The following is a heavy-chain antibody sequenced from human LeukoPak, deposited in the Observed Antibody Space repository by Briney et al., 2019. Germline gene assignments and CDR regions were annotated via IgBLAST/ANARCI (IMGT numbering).Heavy chain of an antibody. V-gene: IGHV1-2*02. Sequence: ASVKVSCKASGYTFTGYYMHWVRQAPGQGLEWMGWLTPNSGGTHYAQKFQGRVTMTRDTSISTAYMELSRLRSDDTAVYYCARVRYCSSTSCHDFDYWGQGTLVTVPS. CDR3: ARVRYCSSTSCHDFDY. CDR1: GYTFTGYY. D-gene: IGHD2-2*01. J-gene: IGHJ4*02. CDR2: LTPNSGGT.